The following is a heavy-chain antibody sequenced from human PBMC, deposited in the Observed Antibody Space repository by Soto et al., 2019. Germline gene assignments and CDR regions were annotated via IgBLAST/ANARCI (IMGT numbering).Heavy chain of an antibody. V-gene: IGHV4-61*01. D-gene: IGHD3-22*01. Sequence: QVQLQESGPGLVKPSETLSLTCTVSGGSVSSGSYYWSWIRQPPGKGLEWIGYIYYSGGTNSNPCLTRRVTIPLDTSKTQFARKLGSLTAADTAVYYWARKEYYDSSDWGQGTLVTVAS. CDR3: ARKEYYDSSD. CDR1: GGSVSSGSYY. CDR2: IYYSGGT. J-gene: IGHJ1*01.